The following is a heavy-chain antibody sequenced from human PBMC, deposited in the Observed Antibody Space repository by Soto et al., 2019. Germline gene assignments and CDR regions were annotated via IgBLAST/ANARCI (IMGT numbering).Heavy chain of an antibody. CDR2: IKSKTDGGTT. Sequence: EVQLVEPGGGLVKPGGSLRLSCAASGFTFSNAWMNWVRQAPGKGLEWVGRIKSKTDGGTTDNAAPVKGRFTISRDDSKNTLYLQMNSLKNEDTAVYYCTTVGDCYNYWDYYDYGMDVWGQGTTVTVSS. CDR1: GFTFSNAW. J-gene: IGHJ6*02. CDR3: TTVGDCYNYWDYYDYGMDV. D-gene: IGHD2-21*01. V-gene: IGHV3-15*07.